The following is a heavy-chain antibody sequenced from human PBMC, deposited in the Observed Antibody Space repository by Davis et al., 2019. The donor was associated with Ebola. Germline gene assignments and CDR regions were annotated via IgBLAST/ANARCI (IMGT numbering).Heavy chain of an antibody. V-gene: IGHV4-34*01. CDR3: ARFSRSGSYFHY. D-gene: IGHD1-26*01. Sequence: PGGSLRLSCAVYGGSFSGYYWSWIRQPPGKGLEWIGEINHSGSTNYNPSLKSRVTISVDTSKNQFSLKLSSVTAADTAVYYCARFSRSGSYFHYWGQGTLVTVSS. CDR2: INHSGST. CDR1: GGSFSGYY. J-gene: IGHJ4*02.